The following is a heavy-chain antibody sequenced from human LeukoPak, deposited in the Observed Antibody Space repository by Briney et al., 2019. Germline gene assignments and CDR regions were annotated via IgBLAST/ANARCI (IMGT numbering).Heavy chain of an antibody. CDR1: GFNYNTYW. D-gene: IGHD1-26*01. CDR3: TRDYRGTFDY. Sequence: GGSLRLSCVASGFNYNTYWMSWVRQAPGKGLEWVANIKQDGSEKNYVDSVKGRFTISRDNAKNSQYLQMNSLRAEDTAIYYCTRDYRGTFDYWGQGTLVTVSS. CDR2: IKQDGSEK. V-gene: IGHV3-7*03. J-gene: IGHJ4*02.